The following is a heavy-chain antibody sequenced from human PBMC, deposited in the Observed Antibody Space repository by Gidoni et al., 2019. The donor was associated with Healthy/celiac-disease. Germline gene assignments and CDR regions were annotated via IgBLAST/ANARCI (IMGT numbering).Heavy chain of an antibody. CDR1: GFTFSSYA. Sequence: EVQLLESGGGLVQPGGSLRLSCAASGFTFSSYAMSWVRQAPGKGLEWVSASSGSGGSTYYADSVKGRFTISRDNSKNTLYLQMNSLRAEDTAVYYCAKTVYYYDSSGNYYFDYWGQGTLVTVSS. CDR2: SSGSGGST. CDR3: AKTVYYYDSSGNYYFDY. J-gene: IGHJ4*02. V-gene: IGHV3-23*01. D-gene: IGHD3-22*01.